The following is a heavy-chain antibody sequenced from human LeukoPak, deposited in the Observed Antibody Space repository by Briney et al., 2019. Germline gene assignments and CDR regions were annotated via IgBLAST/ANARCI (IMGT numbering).Heavy chain of an antibody. J-gene: IGHJ4*02. Sequence: SETLSLTCTVSGGSLSSYYWGWIRHPPGNGLGWNGYIYYSGSTNYTPSLKSRVTISVDTSKTQFSLKLSSVTAADTAVYYCARETYCAADCYSGFDFWGQGTLVTVSS. CDR1: GGSLSSYY. V-gene: IGHV4-59*01. CDR3: ARETYCAADCYSGFDF. CDR2: IYYSGST. D-gene: IGHD2-21*02.